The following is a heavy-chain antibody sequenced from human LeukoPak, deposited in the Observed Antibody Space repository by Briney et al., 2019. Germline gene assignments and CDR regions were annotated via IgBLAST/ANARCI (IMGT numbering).Heavy chain of an antibody. V-gene: IGHV4-61*02. D-gene: IGHD3-10*01. Sequence: SQTLSLTCTVSGGSISSGSHYWTWIRQPAGKGLEYIGRVYSSGSTDSNPSLRSRLTMSVDTSKNRLSLKLTSVTAADTAVYYCARLGRFGALLPYYYYMDVWGKGTTVTVSS. CDR3: ARLGRFGALLPYYYYMDV. CDR2: VYSSGST. J-gene: IGHJ6*03. CDR1: GGSISSGSHY.